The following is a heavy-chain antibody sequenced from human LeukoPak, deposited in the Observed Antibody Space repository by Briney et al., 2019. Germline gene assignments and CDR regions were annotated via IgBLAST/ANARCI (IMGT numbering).Heavy chain of an antibody. Sequence: PSETLSLTCAVYGGSFSGYYWSWIRQPPGKGLEWIGEINHSGSTNYNPSLKSRVTISVDTSKNQFSLKLSSVTAADTAVYYCARQFSGIAAAGGLDYWGQGTLVTVSS. V-gene: IGHV4-34*01. CDR2: INHSGST. J-gene: IGHJ4*02. CDR3: ARQFSGIAAAGGLDY. CDR1: GGSFSGYY. D-gene: IGHD6-13*01.